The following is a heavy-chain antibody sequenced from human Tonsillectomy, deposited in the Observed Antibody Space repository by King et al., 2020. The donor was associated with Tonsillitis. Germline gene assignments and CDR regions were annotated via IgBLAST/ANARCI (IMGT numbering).Heavy chain of an antibody. CDR2: ISSSGSTI. V-gene: IGHV3-48*03. CDR1: GFTFSSYE. Sequence: VQLVESGGGLVQPGGSLRLSCAASGFTFSSYEMNWVRQAPEKGLEWGSYISSSGSTIYYADTVKGRFTISRDNAKNSLYLQMNSLRAEDTAVYYCARGSRTVAAAGLGVGYWGQGTLVTISS. D-gene: IGHD6-13*01. J-gene: IGHJ4*02. CDR3: ARGSRTVAAAGLGVGY.